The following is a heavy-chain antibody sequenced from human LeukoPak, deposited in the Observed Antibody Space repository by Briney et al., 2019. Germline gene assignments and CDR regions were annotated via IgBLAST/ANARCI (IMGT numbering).Heavy chain of an antibody. D-gene: IGHD6-6*01. V-gene: IGHV4-4*07. CDR1: GSSISTYY. J-gene: IGHJ4*02. CDR3: AREIAARQPDYFDY. CDR2: IYTSGSS. Sequence: NPSETLSLTCTVSGSSISTYYWSWIRQPAGKGLEWIGRIYTSGSSNYNPSLKSRVTMSVDTSKNQFSLKLSSVTAADTAVYYCAREIAARQPDYFDYWGQGTLVTVSS.